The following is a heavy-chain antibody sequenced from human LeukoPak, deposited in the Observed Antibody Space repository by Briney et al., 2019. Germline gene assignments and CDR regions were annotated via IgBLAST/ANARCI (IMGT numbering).Heavy chain of an antibody. J-gene: IGHJ3*02. CDR1: GFTVSSSY. V-gene: IGHV3-53*01. Sequence: GGSLRLSCAASGFTVSSSYMSWARQAPGKGLEWVSVIYSGGSTYYADSVKGRFTISRDNSKNTLYLQMNSLRAEDTAVYYCAREGLLDAFDIWGQGTMVTVSS. CDR3: AREGLLDAFDI. CDR2: IYSGGST.